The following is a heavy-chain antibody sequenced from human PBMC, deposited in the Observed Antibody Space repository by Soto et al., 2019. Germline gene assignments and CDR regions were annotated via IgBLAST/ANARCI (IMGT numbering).Heavy chain of an antibody. CDR3: ASQYSGDFCSADY. CDR1: GYTFTTLA. D-gene: IGHD2-21*01. V-gene: IGHV1-3*01. Sequence: QVQLVQSGAEVRRCGASVKVSCKPSGYTFTTLAIHWVRQAPGQGLEWMGYIRAGNGYTKYSQNFQGRVTITRDTLASTAYMELSSLRSDDTAVYFCASQYSGDFCSADYWGQGTLITVSS. CDR2: IRAGNGYT. J-gene: IGHJ4*02.